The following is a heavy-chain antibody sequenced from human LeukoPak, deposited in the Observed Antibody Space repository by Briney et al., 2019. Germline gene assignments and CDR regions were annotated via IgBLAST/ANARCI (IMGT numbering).Heavy chain of an antibody. V-gene: IGHV3-21*01. CDR2: ISSSSSYI. CDR1: GFTFSSSA. D-gene: IGHD2-15*01. CDR3: ARAFCSGGSCYSFWYYYYYMDV. Sequence: GGSLRLSCAASGFTFSSSAMSWVRQAPGKGLEWVSSISSSSSYIYYADSVKGRFTISRDNAKNSLYLQMNSLRAEDTAVYYCARAFCSGGSCYSFWYYYYYMDVWGKGTTVTVSS. J-gene: IGHJ6*03.